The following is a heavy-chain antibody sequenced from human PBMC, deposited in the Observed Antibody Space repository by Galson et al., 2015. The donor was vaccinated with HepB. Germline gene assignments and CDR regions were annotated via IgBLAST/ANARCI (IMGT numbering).Heavy chain of an antibody. D-gene: IGHD4-17*01. Sequence: SLRLSCAASRFTFSDYYMTWIRQAPGKGLEWLSYISGGATYTNYADSVQGRFTISRDNAKNSLCLHMRSLRDDDTAVYYCARVAHSDYGDHAHFDYWGQGTLVTVSS. CDR3: ARVAHSDYGDHAHFDY. J-gene: IGHJ4*02. V-gene: IGHV3-11*06. CDR1: RFTFSDYY. CDR2: ISGGATYT.